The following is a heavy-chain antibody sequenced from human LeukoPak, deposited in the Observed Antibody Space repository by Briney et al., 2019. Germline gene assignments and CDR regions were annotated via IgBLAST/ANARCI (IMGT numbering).Heavy chain of an antibody. D-gene: IGHD3-10*01. J-gene: IGHJ4*02. V-gene: IGHV4-30-4*07. CDR2: IYDSGST. CDR1: DDSISSGCYS. CDR3: AREGPHGSGIYYNPLDY. Sequence: PSESLSLTCAVSDDSISSGCYSSSWIRHPPWTRLELVGYIYDSGSTYYNPSLKSRVTISLDTSKNQFSLKLISVTAADTALYYCAREGPHGSGIYYNPLDYWGQGALVIVSS.